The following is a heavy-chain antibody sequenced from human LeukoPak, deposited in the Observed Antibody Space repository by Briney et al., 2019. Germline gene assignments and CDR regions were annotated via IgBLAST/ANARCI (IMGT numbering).Heavy chain of an antibody. V-gene: IGHV1-69*04. J-gene: IGHJ4*02. CDR1: GGTFSSYA. D-gene: IGHD6-13*01. CDR3: ARDRRIAAAGTVTADY. Sequence: ASVKVSCKASGGTFSSYAISWVRQAPGQGLEWMGRIIPILGIANYAQKFQGRVTITADKSTSTAYMELGSLRSEDTAVYYCARDRRIAAAGTVTADYWGQGTLVTVSS. CDR2: IIPILGIA.